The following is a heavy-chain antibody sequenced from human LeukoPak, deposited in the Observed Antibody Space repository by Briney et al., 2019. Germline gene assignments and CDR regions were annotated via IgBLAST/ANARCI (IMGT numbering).Heavy chain of an antibody. CDR1: GFTFSNAW. CDR2: ISSSSSYI. D-gene: IGHD5-24*01. V-gene: IGHV3-21*01. CDR3: ARELDGYNPLDY. Sequence: PGGSLRLSCAASGFTFSNAWMSWVRQAPGKGLEWVSSISSSSSYIYYADSVKGRFTISRDNAKNSLYLQMNSLRAEDTAVYYCARELDGYNPLDYWGQGTLVTVSS. J-gene: IGHJ4*02.